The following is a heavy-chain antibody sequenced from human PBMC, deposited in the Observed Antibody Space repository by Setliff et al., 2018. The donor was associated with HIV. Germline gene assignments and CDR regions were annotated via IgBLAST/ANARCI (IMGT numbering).Heavy chain of an antibody. J-gene: IGHJ6*02. CDR1: GGSVSSGSYY. CDR2: IYYSGST. Sequence: SETLSLTCTVSGGSVSSGSYYWSWIRQPPGKGLEWIGYIYYSGSTKHNPSLKSRVTISVDTSKNQFSLKLSSVIAADTAVYYCARIFGDQGYYYGMDVWGQGTTVTVSS. D-gene: IGHD3-3*01. V-gene: IGHV4-61*01. CDR3: ARIFGDQGYYYGMDV.